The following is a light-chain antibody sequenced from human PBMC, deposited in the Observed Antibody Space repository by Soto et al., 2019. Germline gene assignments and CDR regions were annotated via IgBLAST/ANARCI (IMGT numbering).Light chain of an antibody. CDR2: DNS. Sequence: QAVVTQPPSVSAAPGQKVTISCSGSSSNIGNKYVSWYQHLPGTAPKLLIYDNSKRPSGIPDRFSGSKSGTSATLGITGLQTGDEADYYCGTWDSSLSAVVFGGGTKLTVL. CDR3: GTWDSSLSAVV. V-gene: IGLV1-51*01. CDR1: SSNIGNKY. J-gene: IGLJ2*01.